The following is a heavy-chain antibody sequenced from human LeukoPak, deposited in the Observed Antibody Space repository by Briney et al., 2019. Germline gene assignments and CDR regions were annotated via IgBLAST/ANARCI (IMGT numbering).Heavy chain of an antibody. CDR1: GFTFSSYA. D-gene: IGHD3-3*01. CDR3: AKDRRRVFGVAFYFEMGYDY. V-gene: IGHV3-23*01. CDR2: ISGSGGST. Sequence: VGSLRLSCAASGFTFSSYAMSWVRQAPGKGLEWVSAISGSGGSTYYADSVKGRFTISRDNSKNTLYLQMNSLSEVDTAVYYCAKDRRRVFGVAFYFEMGYDYWGQGTLVTVSS. J-gene: IGHJ4*02.